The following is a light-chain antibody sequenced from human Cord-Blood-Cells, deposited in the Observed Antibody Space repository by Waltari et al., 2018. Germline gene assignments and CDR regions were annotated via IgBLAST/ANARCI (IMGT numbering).Light chain of an antibody. CDR1: SSDVGSSNL. Sequence: QSALTQPASVSGSPGHSITISCTGTSSDVGSSNLVSWYQQHPGKAPKLMIYEGSKRPSGVSNRFSGSKSGNTDSLTISGLQAEDEADYYCCSYAGSNWVFGGGTKLTVL. V-gene: IGLV2-23*01. J-gene: IGLJ3*02. CDR3: CSYAGSNWV. CDR2: EGS.